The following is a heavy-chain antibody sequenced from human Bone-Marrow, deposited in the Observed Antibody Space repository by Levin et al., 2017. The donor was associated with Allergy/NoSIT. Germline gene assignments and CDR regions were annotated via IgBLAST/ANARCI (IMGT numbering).Heavy chain of an antibody. CDR3: ARVLGSGSYPDGFDL. CDR1: GYSFSNYW. Sequence: GESLKISCQGSGYSFSNYWVAWVRQTPGKGLDCMGIIYPGDSHARYSPSFQGQVTFSADKSINTAYLQWRRLKASDTATYFCARVLGSGSYPDGFDLWGQGIKVTVSS. CDR2: IYPGDSHA. J-gene: IGHJ3*01. V-gene: IGHV5-51*01. D-gene: IGHD3-10*01.